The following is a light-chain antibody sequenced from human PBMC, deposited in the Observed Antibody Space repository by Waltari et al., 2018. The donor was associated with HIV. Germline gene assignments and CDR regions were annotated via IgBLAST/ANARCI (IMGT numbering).Light chain of an antibody. Sequence: TQPTLLSMVVGNTASFTIRGNTTARNNVTWYQQKLGQDPVLVISYDSDRPSGIPERCTGSNSGSRANLTISRVEAGDEADYYCQGWDTDSDHVRIGGGTKLTV. CDR3: QGWDTDSDHVR. CDR1: TTARNN. V-gene: IGLV3-21*04. J-gene: IGLJ2*01. CDR2: YDS.